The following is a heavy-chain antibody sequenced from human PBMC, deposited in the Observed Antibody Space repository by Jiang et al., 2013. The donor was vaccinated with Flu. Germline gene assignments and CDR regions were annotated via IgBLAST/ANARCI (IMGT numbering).Heavy chain of an antibody. CDR3: ARGEGWGREDR. CDR1: GFPFSTYY. CDR2: SNPGGSGT. D-gene: IGHD1-26*01. V-gene: IGHV1-46*01. J-gene: IGHJ4*02. Sequence: VQLVESGAEVMKPGASVKISCKASGFPFSTYYIHWVRQAPGQGLEWLGVSNPGGSGTTYAQKFQGRVTVTRDTSTSTVYMELSSLTSEDTAVYYCARGEGWGREDRWGQGTLVTVSS.